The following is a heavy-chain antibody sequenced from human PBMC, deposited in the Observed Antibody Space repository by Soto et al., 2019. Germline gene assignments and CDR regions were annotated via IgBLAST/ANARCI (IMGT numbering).Heavy chain of an antibody. J-gene: IGHJ3*02. CDR3: ARDDLPNYDFWSGYSLRAFDI. Sequence: ASVKVSCKASGYTFTSYYMHWVRQAPGQGLEWMGIINPSGGSTSYAQKFQGRVTMTRDTSTSTVYMELSSLRSEGTAVYYCARDDLPNYDFWSGYSLRAFDIWGQGTMVTVS. D-gene: IGHD3-3*01. V-gene: IGHV1-46*01. CDR2: INPSGGST. CDR1: GYTFTSYY.